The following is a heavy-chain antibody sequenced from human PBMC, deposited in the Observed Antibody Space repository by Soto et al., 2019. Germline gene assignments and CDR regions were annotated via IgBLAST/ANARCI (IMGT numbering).Heavy chain of an antibody. CDR3: ARELDSNYDRMDG. CDR1: GLTFSNLG. V-gene: IGHV3-33*01. Sequence: LRLSCEASGLTFSNLGMNWMRQSPGKGLEWLPRLWYYCRSKTYVESVKGRFTIPRDNSKETVYLQMNSLRDEAPGVYYCARELDSNYDRMDGWGQGTTVNVSS. J-gene: IGHJ6*02. CDR2: LWYYCRSK. D-gene: IGHD4-4*01.